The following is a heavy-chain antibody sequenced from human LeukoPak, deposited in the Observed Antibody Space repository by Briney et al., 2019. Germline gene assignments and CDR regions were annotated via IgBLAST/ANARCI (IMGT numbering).Heavy chain of an antibody. CDR3: AREGYSYGYRGVDY. J-gene: IGHJ4*02. V-gene: IGHV4-34*01. Sequence: SETLSLTCAVYGGSFSGYYWSWIRQPAGKGLEWIGEINHSGSTNYNPSLKSRVTISVDTSKNQFSLKLSSVTAADTAVYYCAREGYSYGYRGVDYWGQGTLVTVSS. CDR1: GGSFSGYY. D-gene: IGHD5-18*01. CDR2: INHSGST.